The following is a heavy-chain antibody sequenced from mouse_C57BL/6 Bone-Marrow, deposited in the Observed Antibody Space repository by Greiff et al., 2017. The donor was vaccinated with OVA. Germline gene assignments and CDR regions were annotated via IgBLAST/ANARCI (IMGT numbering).Heavy chain of an antibody. D-gene: IGHD2-2*01. V-gene: IGHV14-1*01. J-gene: IGHJ2*01. CDR1: GFNIKDYY. Sequence: VQLQQSGAELVRPGASVKLSCTASGFNIKDYYMHWVKQRPEQGLEWIGRIDPEDGDTEYAPKFQGKATMTADTYSNTAYLQLSSLTSEDTAVYYCTLSTMVTTGFDYWGQGTTLTVSS. CDR3: TLSTMVTTGFDY. CDR2: IDPEDGDT.